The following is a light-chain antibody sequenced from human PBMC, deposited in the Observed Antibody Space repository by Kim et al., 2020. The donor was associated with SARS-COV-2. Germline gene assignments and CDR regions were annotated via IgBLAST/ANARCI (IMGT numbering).Light chain of an antibody. CDR3: QVWDSSSDHWV. CDR1: NIGSKS. CDR2: YDS. J-gene: IGLJ3*02. V-gene: IGLV3-21*04. Sequence: APGKTARITCGGNNIGSKSVHWYQPKPGQAPVLVIYYDSYRPSGIPERFSGSNSGNTATLTISRVEAGDEADYYCQVWDSSSDHWVFGGGTKLTVL.